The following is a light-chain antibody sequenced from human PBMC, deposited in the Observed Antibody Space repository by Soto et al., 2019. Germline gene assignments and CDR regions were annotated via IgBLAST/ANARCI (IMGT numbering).Light chain of an antibody. CDR2: DAS. Sequence: EIVLTQSPATLSLSPGERATLSCRASQSVSSYLAWYQQKPGQAPRLLIYDASNRATGIPARFSGSGYWTDFTLTIISLEPEDFAVYYCQQRSNWPPVTFGGGTKVEIK. V-gene: IGKV3-11*01. J-gene: IGKJ4*01. CDR3: QQRSNWPPVT. CDR1: QSVSSY.